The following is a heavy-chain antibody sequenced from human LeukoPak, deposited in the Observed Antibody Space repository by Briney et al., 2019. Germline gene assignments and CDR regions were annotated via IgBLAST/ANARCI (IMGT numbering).Heavy chain of an antibody. CDR2: ISYDGSNK. D-gene: IGHD5-12*01. CDR1: GFTFSSYA. J-gene: IGHJ4*02. Sequence: GGSLRLSCAASGFTFSSYAMHWVRQAPGKGLEWVAVISYDGSNKYYADSVKGRFTISRDNSKNTLYLQMNSLRAADTAVYYCARDLLLSDYEAHSWGQETLVTVSS. V-gene: IGHV3-30-3*01. CDR3: ARDLLLSDYEAHS.